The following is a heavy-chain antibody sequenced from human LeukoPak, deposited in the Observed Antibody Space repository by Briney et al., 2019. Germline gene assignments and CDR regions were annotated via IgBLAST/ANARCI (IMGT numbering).Heavy chain of an antibody. CDR2: ISGYGGST. CDR1: GVTFDDYA. Sequence: PGGSLRLSCAASGVTFDDYAIHWVRQAPGKGLEWVSLISGYGGSTYYADSVKGRFTISRDNSKNSLYLQMNSLRTEDTALYYCAKAFWDVNSGRLDYWGQGTLVTVSS. J-gene: IGHJ4*02. V-gene: IGHV3-43*02. D-gene: IGHD1-26*01. CDR3: AKAFWDVNSGRLDY.